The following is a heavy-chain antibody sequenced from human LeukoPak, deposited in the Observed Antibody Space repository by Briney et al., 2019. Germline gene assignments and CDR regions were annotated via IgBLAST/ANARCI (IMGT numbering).Heavy chain of an antibody. V-gene: IGHV1-2*02. J-gene: IGHJ5*02. CDR3: TREARAGNWFDP. CDR2: INPDTGAT. CDR1: GYTFTDYY. Sequence: ASVKVSCKASGYTFTDYYINCVRQAPGQGLEWMGWINPDTGATNYAQKFQGRVTMTRDTSISTVYMELSRLRSDDTADFYCTREARAGNWFDPWGQGTLVTVSS. D-gene: IGHD5-12*01.